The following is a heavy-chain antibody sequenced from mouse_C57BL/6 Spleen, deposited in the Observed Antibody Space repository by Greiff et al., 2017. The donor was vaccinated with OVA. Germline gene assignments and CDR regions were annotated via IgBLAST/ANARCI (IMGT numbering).Heavy chain of an antibody. CDR1: GYTFTGYW. Sequence: QVQLKQSGAELMKPGASVKLSCKATGYTFTGYWIEWVKQRPGHGLEWIGEILPGSGSTNYNEKFKGKATFTADTSSKTAYMQISSLTTEDSAIYYCARDYSNPAWFAYWGQGTLVTVSA. J-gene: IGHJ3*01. CDR3: ARDYSNPAWFAY. CDR2: ILPGSGST. D-gene: IGHD2-5*01. V-gene: IGHV1-9*01.